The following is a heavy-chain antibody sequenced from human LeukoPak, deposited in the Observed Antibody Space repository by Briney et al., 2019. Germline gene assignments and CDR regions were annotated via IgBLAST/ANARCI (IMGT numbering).Heavy chain of an antibody. CDR3: AREGGGYSGYELRFDY. CDR2: IYYSGST. D-gene: IGHD5-12*01. J-gene: IGHJ4*02. CDR1: GGSISSSSYY. V-gene: IGHV4-61*05. Sequence: SETLSLTCTVSGGSISSSSYYWGWIRQPPGKGLEWIGYIYYSGSTNYNPSLKSRVTISVDTSKNQFSLKLSSVTAADTAVYYCAREGGGYSGYELRFDYWGQGTLVTVSS.